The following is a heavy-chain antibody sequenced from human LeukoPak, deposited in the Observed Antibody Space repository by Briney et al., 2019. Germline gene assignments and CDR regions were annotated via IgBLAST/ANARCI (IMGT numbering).Heavy chain of an antibody. V-gene: IGHV3-23*01. J-gene: IGHJ4*02. CDR2: ISGSGGST. CDR1: GFTFSSYG. D-gene: IGHD3-10*01. CDR3: AKDGAVYGSGSYSDY. Sequence: GGSLRLSCAASGFTFSSYGMSWVRQAPGKGLEWVSAISGSGGSTYYADSVKGRFTISRDNSKNTLYLQMNSLRAEDTAVYYCAKDGAVYGSGSYSDYWGQGTLVTVSS.